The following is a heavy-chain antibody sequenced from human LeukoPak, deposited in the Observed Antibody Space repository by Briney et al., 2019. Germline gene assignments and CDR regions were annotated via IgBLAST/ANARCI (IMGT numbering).Heavy chain of an antibody. CDR2: INHSGST. Sequence: SETLSLTRAVYGGSFSGYYWSWIRQPPGEGLEWIGEINHSGSTNYNPSLKSRVTISVDTSKNQFSLKLSSVTAADTAVYYCARGGRIAAAGTGYFDYWGQGTLVTVSS. V-gene: IGHV4-34*01. D-gene: IGHD6-13*01. J-gene: IGHJ4*02. CDR1: GGSFSGYY. CDR3: ARGGRIAAAGTGYFDY.